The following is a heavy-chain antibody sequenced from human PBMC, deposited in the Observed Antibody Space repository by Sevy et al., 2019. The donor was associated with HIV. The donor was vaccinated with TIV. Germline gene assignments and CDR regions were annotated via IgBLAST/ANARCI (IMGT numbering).Heavy chain of an antibody. Sequence: QLGGSLRLSCAASGFGFSGTWMNWVRQAPGKGLEWVAIISPEGSRIDYADSVKGRLIISRDNANSSVSLQMNSLRVEDMGVYYCAKDRGWKTFDYWGQGALVTVSS. D-gene: IGHD3-10*01. CDR2: ISPEGSRI. V-gene: IGHV3-7*04. CDR3: AKDRGWKTFDY. CDR1: GFGFSGTW. J-gene: IGHJ4*02.